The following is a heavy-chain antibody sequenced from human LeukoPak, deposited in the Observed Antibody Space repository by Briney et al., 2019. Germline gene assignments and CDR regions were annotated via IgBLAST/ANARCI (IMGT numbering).Heavy chain of an antibody. Sequence: PGGSLRLSCAASGFTFDDYAMHWVRQAPGKSLEWVSGISWNSGSIGYADSVKGRFTISRDNAKNSLYLQMNSLRAGDMALYYCAKDRGSGWRHNTFDYWGQGTLVTVSS. V-gene: IGHV3-9*03. J-gene: IGHJ4*02. D-gene: IGHD6-19*01. CDR2: ISWNSGSI. CDR1: GFTFDDYA. CDR3: AKDRGSGWRHNTFDY.